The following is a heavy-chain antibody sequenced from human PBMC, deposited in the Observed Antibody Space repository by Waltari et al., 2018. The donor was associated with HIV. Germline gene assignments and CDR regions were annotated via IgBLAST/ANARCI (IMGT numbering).Heavy chain of an antibody. V-gene: IGHV4-38-2*02. CDR1: GYSISSGYF. CDR2: MFHNGST. D-gene: IGHD3-10*01. CDR3: AREWGTLMVAWFDP. Sequence: QVQLQESGPGLVKPPETLSLTCAVSGYSISSGYFWGWNRQPPGKALEWIGSMFHNGSTYYNPSLKSRVTISVDTSKNQFSLKLSSVTSADTAIYYCAREWGTLMVAWFDPWGQGTLVTVSS. J-gene: IGHJ5*02.